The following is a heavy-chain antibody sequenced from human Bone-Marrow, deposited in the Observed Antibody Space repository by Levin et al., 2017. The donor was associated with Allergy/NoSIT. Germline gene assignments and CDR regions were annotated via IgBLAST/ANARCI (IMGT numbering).Heavy chain of an antibody. J-gene: IGHJ5*01. CDR2: MNPSSGST. CDR3: ARGYSTTWYPWFDS. CDR1: GYSFTSHD. V-gene: IGHV1-8*01. Sequence: ASVKVSCKASGYSFTSHDINWVRQAPGQGLEWMGWMNPSSGSTGYAQKFQDRVTMTRTTSISTAYMELSSLRSEDTDVYYCARGYSTTWYPWFDSWGQGTLVTVSP. D-gene: IGHD6-13*01.